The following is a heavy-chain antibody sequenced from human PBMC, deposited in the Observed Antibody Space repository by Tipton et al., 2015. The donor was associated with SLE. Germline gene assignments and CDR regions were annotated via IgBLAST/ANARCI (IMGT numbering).Heavy chain of an antibody. CDR2: VFYGGNT. J-gene: IGHJ5*01. CDR3: ARQAAS. CDR1: GGSISGGNYY. D-gene: IGHD2-15*01. V-gene: IGHV4-39*01. Sequence: TLSLTCSVSGGSISGGNYYWAWIRQPPGKGLEWIGNVFYGGNTYKNPSLESRVSISVDTSKNHFFLNLTSVTAADTATYYCARQAASWGQGTLVTVSS.